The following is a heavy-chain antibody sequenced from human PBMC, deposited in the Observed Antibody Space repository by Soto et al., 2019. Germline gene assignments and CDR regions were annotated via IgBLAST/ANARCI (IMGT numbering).Heavy chain of an antibody. J-gene: IGHJ5*02. V-gene: IGHV3-30-3*01. CDR2: MSYDGSNK. CDR1: GFTFSSYA. Sequence: PGGSLRLSCAASGFTFSSYAMHWVRQAPGKGLEWVAVMSYDGSNKYYADSVKGRFTISRDNSKNTLYLQMNSLRAEDTAVYYCARDYYDNSGYYNGFDPWGQGTLVTVSS. CDR3: ARDYYDNSGYYNGFDP. D-gene: IGHD3-22*01.